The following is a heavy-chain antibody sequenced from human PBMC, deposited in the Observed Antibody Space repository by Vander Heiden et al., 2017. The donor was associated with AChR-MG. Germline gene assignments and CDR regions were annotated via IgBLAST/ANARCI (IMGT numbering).Heavy chain of an antibody. CDR3: AKYPITMVRGGAFDI. Sequence: EVQLFGSGGGLVQAGGYLRLPVAGLGFTFSGYAMSWVRQAPGKGLEWVSAISGSGGSTYYADSVKGRFTISRDNSKNTLYLQMNSLRAEDTAVYYCAKYPITMVRGGAFDIWGQGTMVTVSS. V-gene: IGHV3-23*01. CDR1: GFTFSGYA. D-gene: IGHD3-10*01. J-gene: IGHJ3*02. CDR2: ISGSGGST.